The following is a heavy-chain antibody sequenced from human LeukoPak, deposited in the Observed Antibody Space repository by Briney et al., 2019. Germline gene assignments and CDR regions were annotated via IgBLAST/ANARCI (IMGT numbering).Heavy chain of an antibody. D-gene: IGHD3-22*01. CDR2: INPNSGGT. CDR3: ARGEYYDSSGYLPGAFDI. V-gene: IGHV1-2*02. Sequence: ASVKVSCKASGYTFTGYYMHWVRQAPGQGLEWMGWINPNSGGTNYAQKFQGRVTMTRDTSISTAYMELSRLRSDDTAVYYCARGEYYDSSGYLPGAFDIWGQGTMATVSS. J-gene: IGHJ3*02. CDR1: GYTFTGYY.